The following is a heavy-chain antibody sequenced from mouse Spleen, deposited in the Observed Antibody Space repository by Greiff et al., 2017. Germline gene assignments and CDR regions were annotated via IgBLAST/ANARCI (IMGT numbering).Heavy chain of an antibody. D-gene: IGHD1-1*01. CDR3: ARDRDYYGSRDAMDY. Sequence: DVQLVESGGGLVKPGGSLKLSCAASGFTFSDYYMYWVRQTPEKRLEWVATISDGGSYTYYPDSVKGRFTISRDNAKNNLYLQMSSLKSEDTAMYYCARDRDYYGSRDAMDYWGQGTSVTVSS. CDR2: ISDGGSYT. J-gene: IGHJ4*01. CDR1: GFTFSDYY. V-gene: IGHV5-4*02.